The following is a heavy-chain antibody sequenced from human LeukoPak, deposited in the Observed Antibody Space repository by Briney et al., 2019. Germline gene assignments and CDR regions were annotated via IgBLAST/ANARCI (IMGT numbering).Heavy chain of an antibody. V-gene: IGHV4-39*01. Sequence: SETLSLTCTVSGGSLSSSSYYWGWIRQPPGKGLEWIGSIYYSGSTQYNPSLKSRVTISVDTSKNQFSLKLSSVTAADTAVYYCARANYYDSSGYSRGAFDMWGQGTTVTVSS. J-gene: IGHJ3*02. CDR2: IYYSGST. D-gene: IGHD3-22*01. CDR3: ARANYYDSSGYSRGAFDM. CDR1: GGSLSSSSYY.